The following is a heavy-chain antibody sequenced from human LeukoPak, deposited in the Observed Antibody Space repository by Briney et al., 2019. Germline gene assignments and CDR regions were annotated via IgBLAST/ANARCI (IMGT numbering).Heavy chain of an antibody. CDR2: IYPGDSDT. D-gene: IGHD3-22*01. CDR1: GYSFTSYW. Sequence: GESLQISCKGSGYSFTSYWIGWVRQMPGKGLEWMGIIYPGDSDTRYSPSFQGQVTISADKSISTAYLQWSSLKASDTAMYYCATSGYYDSSGLDYWGQGTLVTVSS. V-gene: IGHV5-51*01. J-gene: IGHJ4*02. CDR3: ATSGYYDSSGLDY.